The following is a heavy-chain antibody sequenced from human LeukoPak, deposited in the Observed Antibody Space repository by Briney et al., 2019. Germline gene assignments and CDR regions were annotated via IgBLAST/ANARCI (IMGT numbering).Heavy chain of an antibody. CDR3: ARGRYSSSWLDY. D-gene: IGHD6-13*01. CDR1: GGSFSGYY. CDR2: INHSGSP. Sequence: SVTLSLTCALYGGSFSGYYWSWTRQPPGKGLEWIVEINHSGSPNYNPPLKSRVTISVDTSKLQFSLKLSSVTAADTAVYYCARGRYSSSWLDYWGQGTLVTVSS. V-gene: IGHV4-34*01. J-gene: IGHJ4*02.